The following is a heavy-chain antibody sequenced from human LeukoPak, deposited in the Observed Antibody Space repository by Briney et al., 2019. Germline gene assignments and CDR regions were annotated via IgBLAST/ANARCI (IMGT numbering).Heavy chain of an antibody. V-gene: IGHV1-69*01. CDR3: ARTLTTVTPTYYYYYMDV. CDR2: IIPIFGTA. J-gene: IGHJ6*03. D-gene: IGHD4-11*01. CDR1: GGTFSSYA. Sequence: ASVKVSCKASGGTFSSYAISWVRQAPGQGLEWMGGIIPIFGTANYAQKFQGRVTITADESTSTAYMELSSLRSEDTAVYYCARTLTTVTPTYYYYYMDVWGKGTTVTVSS.